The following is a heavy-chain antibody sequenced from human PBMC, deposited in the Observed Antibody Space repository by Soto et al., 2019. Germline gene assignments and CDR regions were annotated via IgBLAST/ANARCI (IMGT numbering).Heavy chain of an antibody. V-gene: IGHV1-18*01. Sequence: GASVKVSCKASGYTFTNYGISWVRQAPGQGLEWMGWINVYNGNTKYAQKVQGRVTMTTDTSTSTAYMELRSLRSDDTAVYYCARELAGLTSVLYYYGMDVWGQGTTVTVSS. CDR2: INVYNGNT. D-gene: IGHD4-4*01. CDR3: ARELAGLTSVLYYYGMDV. J-gene: IGHJ6*02. CDR1: GYTFTNYG.